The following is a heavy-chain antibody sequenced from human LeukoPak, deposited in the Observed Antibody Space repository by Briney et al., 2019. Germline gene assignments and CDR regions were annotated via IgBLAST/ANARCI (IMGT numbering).Heavy chain of an antibody. Sequence: ASVKVSCKASGYTFTGYYMHWVRQAPGQGLEWMGGINPNSGATNYAQKFQGRVTMTRDTSTSTVYMELSSLRSEDTAVYFCAREKDIGAVAAHFGDYYGMDVWGQGTAVTVS. J-gene: IGHJ6*02. CDR1: GYTFTGYY. CDR2: INPNSGAT. CDR3: AREKDIGAVAAHFGDYYGMDV. V-gene: IGHV1-2*02. D-gene: IGHD2-2*01.